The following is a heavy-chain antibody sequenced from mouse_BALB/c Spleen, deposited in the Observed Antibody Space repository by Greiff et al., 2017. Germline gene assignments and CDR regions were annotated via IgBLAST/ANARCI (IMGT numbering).Heavy chain of an antibody. CDR3: ARGTYYYGSNPFAY. CDR2: ISDGGSYT. J-gene: IGHJ3*01. V-gene: IGHV5-4*02. Sequence: VQGVESGGGLVKPGGSLKLSCAASGFTFSDYYMYWVRQTPEKRLEWVATISDGGSYTYYPDSVKGRFTISRDNAKNNLYLQMSSLKSEDTAMYYCARGTYYYGSNPFAYWGQGTLVTVSA. CDR1: GFTFSDYY. D-gene: IGHD1-1*01.